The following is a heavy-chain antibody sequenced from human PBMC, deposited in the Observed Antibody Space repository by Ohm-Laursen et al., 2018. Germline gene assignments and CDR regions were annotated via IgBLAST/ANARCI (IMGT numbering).Heavy chain of an antibody. CDR3: AKEGSGWFFDY. J-gene: IGHJ4*02. CDR2: IRGSGGST. D-gene: IGHD6-19*01. Sequence: SLRLSCAASGFTFSTYAMSWVRQAPGKGLEWVSSIRGSGGSTYYADYVKGRFTISRDNSKNTLYLQMNSLRAEDTAVYYCAKEGSGWFFDYWGQGTLVTVSS. V-gene: IGHV3-23*01. CDR1: GFTFSTYA.